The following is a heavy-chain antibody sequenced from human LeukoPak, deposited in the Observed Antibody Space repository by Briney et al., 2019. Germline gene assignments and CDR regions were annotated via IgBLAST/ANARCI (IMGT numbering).Heavy chain of an antibody. CDR3: ASRAMDV. J-gene: IGHJ6*02. CDR1: GFTFSSYG. Sequence: PGRSLRLSCAASGFTFSSYGMHWVRQAPGKGLEWVAVISYDGSNKYYADSVKGRFTIPRDNSKNTLYLQMNSLRAEDTAVYYCASRAMDVWGQGTTVIVSS. V-gene: IGHV3-30*03. CDR2: ISYDGSNK.